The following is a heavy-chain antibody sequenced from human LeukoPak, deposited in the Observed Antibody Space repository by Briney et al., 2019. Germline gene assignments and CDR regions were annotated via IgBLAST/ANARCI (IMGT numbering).Heavy chain of an antibody. V-gene: IGHV2-5*01. CDR3: SHRNDYGSGRSSFDY. Sequence: SGPTLVNHTQTLTLTCTFSGFSLSTTGVGVGWIRQPPGKALEWLALIYWNDDKRYSPSLKSRLTITKDTSKNQVVLTMTNMDPVDTATYYCSHRNDYGSGRSSFDYWGQGTLVTVSS. CDR2: IYWNDDK. D-gene: IGHD3-10*01. J-gene: IGHJ4*02. CDR1: GFSLSTTGVG.